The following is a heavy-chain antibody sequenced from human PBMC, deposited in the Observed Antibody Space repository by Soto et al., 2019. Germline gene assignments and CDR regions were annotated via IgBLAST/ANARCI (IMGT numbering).Heavy chain of an antibody. Sequence: GGSLRLSCAASGFTFSDHYMDWVRQAPGKGLEWVGRIRDKGNLYTTYYADSVKGRFTISRDNSKNTVHLQMNSLKAEDTAVYQCARPPPNYFSARALDLWGQGTMVTVSS. V-gene: IGHV3-72*01. D-gene: IGHD3-10*01. CDR1: GFTFSDHY. CDR3: ARPPPNYFSARALDL. CDR2: IRDKGNLYTT. J-gene: IGHJ3*01.